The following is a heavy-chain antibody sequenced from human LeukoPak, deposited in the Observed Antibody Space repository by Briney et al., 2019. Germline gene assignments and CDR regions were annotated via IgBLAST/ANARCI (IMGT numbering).Heavy chain of an antibody. CDR3: ARVIVGYFHKSGWYVDH. J-gene: IGHJ5*02. CDR2: ISAYNGNT. Sequence: ASVKVSCKASGYTFTSYGISWVRQAPGQGLEWMGWISAYNGNTNYAQKLQGRVTMTTDTSTSTAYMELRSLRSDDTAVYYCARVIVGYFHKSGWYVDHWGQGTLVTVSS. CDR1: GYTFTSYG. V-gene: IGHV1-18*01. D-gene: IGHD6-19*01.